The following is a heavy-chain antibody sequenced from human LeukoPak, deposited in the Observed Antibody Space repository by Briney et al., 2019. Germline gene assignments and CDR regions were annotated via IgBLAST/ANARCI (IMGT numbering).Heavy chain of an antibody. Sequence: SETLSLTCTVSGGSISSSSYYWGWIRQPPGKGLEWIGSIYYSGSTYYNPSLKSRVTISVDTSTSQFSLKLSSVTAADTAVYYCAIPLDTAMVPLDYWGQGTLVTVSS. CDR2: IYYSGST. V-gene: IGHV4-39*01. CDR1: GGSISSSSYY. CDR3: AIPLDTAMVPLDY. J-gene: IGHJ4*02. D-gene: IGHD5-18*01.